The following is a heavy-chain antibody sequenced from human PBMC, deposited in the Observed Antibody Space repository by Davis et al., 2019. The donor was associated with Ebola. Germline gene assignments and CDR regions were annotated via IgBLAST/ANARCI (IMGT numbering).Heavy chain of an antibody. CDR3: ARGKPRFDSSAFDY. Sequence: GESLKISCAASGFTFSSYWMHWVRQAPGKGLVWVSRINSDGSSTSYADSVKGRFTISRDNAKNSLYLQMNSLRAEDTAVYYCARGKPRFDSSAFDYWGQGTLVTVSS. D-gene: IGHD3-22*01. CDR1: GFTFSSYW. CDR2: INSDGSST. J-gene: IGHJ4*02. V-gene: IGHV3-74*01.